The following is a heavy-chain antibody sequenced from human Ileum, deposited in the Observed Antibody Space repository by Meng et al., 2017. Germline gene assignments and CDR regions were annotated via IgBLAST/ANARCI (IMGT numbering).Heavy chain of an antibody. CDR2: INPNSGGT. D-gene: IGHD3-22*01. J-gene: IGHJ4*02. Sequence: ASVKVSCKASGYTFTGYYMHWVRQAPGQGLEWMGWINPNSGGTNYAQKFQGRVTMTRDTSISTAYMELSRLRSDDTAVYYCARAVGFDRYYDSRWGYFDYWGQRTLVTVSS. CDR3: ARAVGFDRYYDSRWGYFDY. CDR1: GYTFTGYY. V-gene: IGHV1-2*02.